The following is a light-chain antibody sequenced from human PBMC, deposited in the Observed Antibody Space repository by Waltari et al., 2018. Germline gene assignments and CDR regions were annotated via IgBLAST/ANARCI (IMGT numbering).Light chain of an antibody. CDR1: SSDIGYYNY. V-gene: IGLV2-14*03. CDR2: DVS. J-gene: IGLJ3*02. Sequence: QSPLTQPASLSGSPGQSINISCSGSSSDIGYYNYVSWYQQHPDRAPKLIIYDVSYRPSGVSDRFSGSKSGNKASLTISGLQAEDEADYYCSAYSTTSTWVFGGGTKVTVL. CDR3: SAYSTTSTWV.